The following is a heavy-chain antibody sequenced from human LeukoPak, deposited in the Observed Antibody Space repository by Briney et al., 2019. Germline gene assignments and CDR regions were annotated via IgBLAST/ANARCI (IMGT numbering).Heavy chain of an antibody. Sequence: GGSLRLSCAASGITFSSYGMSWVRQAPGKVLEWVSAISGSGGSTYYADSVKGRFTISRDNSKNTLYLQMNSLRAEDTAVYYCAKGRGLLPLYFDYWGQGTLVTVSS. J-gene: IGHJ4*02. V-gene: IGHV3-23*01. CDR3: AKGRGLLPLYFDY. D-gene: IGHD3-22*01. CDR1: GITFSSYG. CDR2: ISGSGGST.